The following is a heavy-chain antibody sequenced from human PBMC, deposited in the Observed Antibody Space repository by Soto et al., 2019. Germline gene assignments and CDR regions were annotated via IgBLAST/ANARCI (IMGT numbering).Heavy chain of an antibody. V-gene: IGHV1-69*01. CDR2: IIPMFGST. CDR1: GGTFSTYS. Sequence: QVQLVQSGAEVKKPGSSVKVSCKASGGTFSTYSVSWVRQAPGQGLEWMGGIIPMFGSTKYAQTFQDRVTVTLQQSTSPVYMELSSLRSDDTAVYYCARSQGGEFQLLYAFDIWGQGTKVTVSS. J-gene: IGHJ3*02. CDR3: ARSQGGEFQLLYAFDI. D-gene: IGHD1-26*01.